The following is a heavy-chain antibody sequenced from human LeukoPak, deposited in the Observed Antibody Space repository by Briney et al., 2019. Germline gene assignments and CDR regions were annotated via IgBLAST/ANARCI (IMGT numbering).Heavy chain of an antibody. V-gene: IGHV4-39*01. CDR2: IYYSGST. CDR3: ATPRYDILTGSGGTAFDI. CDR1: GGSISSSSYY. J-gene: IGHJ3*02. Sequence: SETLSLTCTVSGGSISSSSYYWGWIRQPPGKGLEWIGSIYYSGSTYYNPSLKSRVTISVDTSKNQFSLKLSSVTAADTAVCYCATPRYDILTGSGGTAFDIWGQGTMVTVSS. D-gene: IGHD3-9*01.